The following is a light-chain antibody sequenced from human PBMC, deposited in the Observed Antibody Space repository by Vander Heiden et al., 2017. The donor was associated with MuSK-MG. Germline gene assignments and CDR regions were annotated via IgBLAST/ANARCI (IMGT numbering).Light chain of an antibody. CDR1: SSDVGGYPF. Sequence: QSALTQPPSASGSPGQSVTISCTGTSSDVGGYPFVSWYQQHPGKPPQLIMYDVSKRPSGVPDRFSGSKSGNTASLTVFGLQAEDEADYYCSSFEGPSSHVVFGGGTKLTVL. CDR3: SSFEGPSSHVV. J-gene: IGLJ2*01. V-gene: IGLV2-8*01. CDR2: DVS.